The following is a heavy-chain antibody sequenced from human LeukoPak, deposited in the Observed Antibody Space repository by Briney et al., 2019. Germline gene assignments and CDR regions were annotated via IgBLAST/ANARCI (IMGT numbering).Heavy chain of an antibody. CDR3: ATPHSYSSSWYTPVVY. Sequence: GRSLRLSCAASGFTFSSYGMPWVRQAPGKGLEWVSVIYSGGSTYYADSVKGRFTISRHNSKNTLYLQMNSLRAEDTAVYYCATPHSYSSSWYTPVVYWGQGTLVTVSS. CDR2: IYSGGST. V-gene: IGHV3-53*04. D-gene: IGHD6-13*01. CDR1: GFTFSSYG. J-gene: IGHJ4*02.